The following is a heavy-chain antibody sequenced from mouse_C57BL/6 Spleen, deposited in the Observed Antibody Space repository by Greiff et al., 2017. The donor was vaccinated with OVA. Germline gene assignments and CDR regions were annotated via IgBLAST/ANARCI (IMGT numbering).Heavy chain of an antibody. CDR1: GYTFTSYW. J-gene: IGHJ3*01. CDR3: ARGTTVVEEFAY. D-gene: IGHD1-1*01. CDR2: IYPGSGST. Sequence: QVQLQQSGAELVKPGASVKMSCKASGYTFTSYWITWVKQRPGQGLEWIGDIYPGSGSTNYNEKFKSKATLTVDTSSSTAYMQLSSLTSEDSAVYYCARGTTVVEEFAYWGQGTLVTVSA. V-gene: IGHV1-55*01.